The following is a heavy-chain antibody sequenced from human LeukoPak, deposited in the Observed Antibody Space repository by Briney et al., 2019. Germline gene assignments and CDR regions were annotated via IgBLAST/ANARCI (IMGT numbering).Heavy chain of an antibody. CDR3: ARQSDYGDYGGLDY. V-gene: IGHV3-53*01. CDR1: GFTVSSNY. Sequence: GSLRLSCAASGFTVSSNYMSWVRQAPGKGLEWVSVIYSGGSTYYADSVKGRFTISRDNSKNTLYLQVNSLRAEDTAVYYCARQSDYGDYGGLDYWGQGTLVTVSS. J-gene: IGHJ4*02. D-gene: IGHD4-17*01. CDR2: IYSGGST.